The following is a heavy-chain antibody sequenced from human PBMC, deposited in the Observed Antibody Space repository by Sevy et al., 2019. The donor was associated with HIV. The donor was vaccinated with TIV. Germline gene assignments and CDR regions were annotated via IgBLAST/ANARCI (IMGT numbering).Heavy chain of an antibody. V-gene: IGHV3-48*01. CDR1: GFTFSNYN. J-gene: IGHJ6*02. D-gene: IGHD5-12*01. Sequence: GGSLRLSCAASGFTFSNYNMNWVRQAPGKGLEWASYISSSSNTIYYADPVKGRFTISRDNDKNSLYLEMNSLRAEDTAVYYCAREGGYSDQGMDVWGLGTTVTVSS. CDR2: ISSSSNTI. CDR3: AREGGYSDQGMDV.